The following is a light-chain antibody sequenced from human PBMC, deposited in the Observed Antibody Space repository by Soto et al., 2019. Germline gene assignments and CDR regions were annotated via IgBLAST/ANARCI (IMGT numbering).Light chain of an antibody. J-gene: IGKJ1*01. CDR2: LGS. CDR3: MQTTKK. Sequence: DIVMTQSPPSLPVTPGEPASISCRSSQSLLHSNGYNYLDWYLQKPGQSPQLLIYLGSNRASGVPDRFSGSGSGTDFTLKISRVEAEDVGVYSCMQTTKKFGHGTKVDIK. V-gene: IGKV2-28*01. CDR1: QSLLHSNGYNY.